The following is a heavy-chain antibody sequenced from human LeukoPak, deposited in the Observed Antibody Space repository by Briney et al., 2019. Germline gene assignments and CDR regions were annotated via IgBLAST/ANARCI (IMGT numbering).Heavy chain of an antibody. CDR2: FGISGST. CDR1: GFTFSTYA. D-gene: IGHD1-26*01. J-gene: IGHJ4*02. CDR3: AKDRLYSGSSEFDC. Sequence: PGGSLRLSCAASGFTFSTYAMSLVRQAPGKGLEWVSSFGISGSTYYADSVKGRFTISRDNSRNTLYLQMNSLRAEDTAIYCAKDRLYSGSSEFDCWGQGTLVTVSS. V-gene: IGHV3-23*01.